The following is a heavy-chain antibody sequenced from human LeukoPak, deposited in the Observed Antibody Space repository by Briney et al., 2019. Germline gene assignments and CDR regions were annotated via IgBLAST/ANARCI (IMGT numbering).Heavy chain of an antibody. CDR1: GFTFSDYS. J-gene: IGHJ4*02. D-gene: IGHD6-19*01. Sequence: HAGGSLRLSCAASGFTFSDYSMNWVRQAPGKGLEWVSYISFSVNTKYYGDSVKGRFTISRDNAKNSLHLHMDSLRAEDTAVYYCARGAYSSGWAYFDHWGQGTLVTVSS. CDR3: ARGAYSSGWAYFDH. V-gene: IGHV3-48*04. CDR2: ISFSVNTK.